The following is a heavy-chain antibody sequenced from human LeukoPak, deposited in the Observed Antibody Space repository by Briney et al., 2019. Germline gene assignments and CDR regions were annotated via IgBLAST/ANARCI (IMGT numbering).Heavy chain of an antibody. Sequence: ASVKVSCKASGYTFTGYYMHWVRQAPGQGLEWMGRINPNSGGTNYAQKFQGRVTMTRDTSISTAYMELSRLRSDDTAVYYCALCSGGSCYLFDYWGQGTLVTVSS. CDR3: ALCSGGSCYLFDY. J-gene: IGHJ4*02. CDR1: GYTFTGYY. D-gene: IGHD2-15*01. V-gene: IGHV1-2*06. CDR2: INPNSGGT.